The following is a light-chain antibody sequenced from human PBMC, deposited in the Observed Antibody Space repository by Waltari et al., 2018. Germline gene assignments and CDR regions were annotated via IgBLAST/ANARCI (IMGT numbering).Light chain of an antibody. V-gene: IGLV1-40*01. CDR2: GNS. Sequence: QSVLTQPPSVSGAPGQRVPIPCTGSSSTSGATYDVHGYQQLPGTAPKLLIYGNSNRPSGVPDRFSGSKSGTSASLAVTGLHAEDEADYYCQSYDSSLSAVVFGGGTKLTVL. J-gene: IGLJ2*01. CDR1: SSTSGATYD. CDR3: QSYDSSLSAVV.